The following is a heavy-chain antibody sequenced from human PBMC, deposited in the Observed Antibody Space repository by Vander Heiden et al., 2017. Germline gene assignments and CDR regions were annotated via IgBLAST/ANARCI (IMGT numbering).Heavy chain of an antibody. CDR3: ARDAHGMDV. CDR2: ISYDGSNK. Sequence: QVQLVESGGGVVQPGRSLRLSCAASGFTFSSYAMHWVRQAPGKGLEWVAVISYDGSNKYYADSVKGRFTISRDNSKNTLNLQMNSLRAEDTAVYYCARDAHGMDVWGQGTTVTVSS. J-gene: IGHJ6*02. V-gene: IGHV3-30-3*01. CDR1: GFTFSSYA.